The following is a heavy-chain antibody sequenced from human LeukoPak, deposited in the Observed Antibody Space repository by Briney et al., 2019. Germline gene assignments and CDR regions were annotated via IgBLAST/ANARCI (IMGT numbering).Heavy chain of an antibody. CDR2: INPNSGGT. D-gene: IGHD6-19*01. J-gene: IGHJ4*02. Sequence: AASVKVSCKASGYTFTGYYMHWVRQAPGQGLEWMGRINPNSGGTNYAQKFQGRVTMTRDTSISTAYMELSRLRSDDTAVYYCASTPPGIAVAVGGYWGQGTLVTVSS. CDR1: GYTFTGYY. V-gene: IGHV1-2*06. CDR3: ASTPPGIAVAVGGY.